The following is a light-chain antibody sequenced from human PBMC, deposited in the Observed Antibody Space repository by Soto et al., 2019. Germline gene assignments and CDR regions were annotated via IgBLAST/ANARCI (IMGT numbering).Light chain of an antibody. J-gene: IGKJ1*01. CDR2: GAS. Sequence: EIVMTQSPATLSVSPGERATLSCRASQTVSSNLAWYQQKPGQSPRLLIYGASTRATGIPFRFSGSGSGTEVTLTISSLQSEDFAVYYCLQYNNWPPWTFGQGTKVEIK. CDR1: QTVSSN. CDR3: LQYNNWPPWT. V-gene: IGKV3-15*01.